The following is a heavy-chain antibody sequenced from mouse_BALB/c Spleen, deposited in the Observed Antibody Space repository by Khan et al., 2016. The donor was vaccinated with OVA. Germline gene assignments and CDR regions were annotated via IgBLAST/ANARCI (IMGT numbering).Heavy chain of an antibody. CDR2: IDPFSGGT. D-gene: IGHD2-2*01. CDR3: TGHGYVAWFTY. Sequence: MQLEESGPELMKPGASVKISCKASGYSFTSYYIHWVMQSHGKSLEWIGYIDPFSGGTTYNQKFKGKATLTVDTSSSTAYIHLSNLTSEDSAVFYCTGHGYVAWFTYWGQGTLVPVSA. J-gene: IGHJ3*01. V-gene: IGHV1S135*01. CDR1: GYSFTSYY.